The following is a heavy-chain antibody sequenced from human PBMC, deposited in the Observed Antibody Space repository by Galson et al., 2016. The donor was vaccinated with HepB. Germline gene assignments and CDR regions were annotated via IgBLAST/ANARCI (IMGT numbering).Heavy chain of an antibody. D-gene: IGHD3-10*01. CDR3: AGPAYYYFHD. Sequence: TLSLTCNVSGASVSGGGRYWSWIRQFPGGGLEYIGYVYDSGSTYYNPSLRSRLTISIDTSKNQFSLKLTSVTAADTAVYDCAGPAYYYFHDWGQGTLVTVSS. CDR1: GASVSGGGRY. V-gene: IGHV4-31*03. CDR2: VYDSGST. J-gene: IGHJ4*02.